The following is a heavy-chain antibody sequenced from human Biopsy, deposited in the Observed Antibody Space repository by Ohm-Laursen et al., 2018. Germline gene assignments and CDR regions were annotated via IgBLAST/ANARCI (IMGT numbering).Heavy chain of an antibody. CDR1: GDTFSRSA. CDR2: IIPIVGIT. D-gene: IGHD3-10*01. J-gene: IGHJ6*02. Sequence: SVKVSCKASGDTFSRSAFFWVRQAPGQGLVYLGRIIPIVGITNHAQTFQGRITLTADKSTFMVYMELSRLRSDDTAIYYCAIGGSGSGYYGMDVWGQGATVSVSS. CDR3: AIGGSGSGYYGMDV. V-gene: IGHV1-69*04.